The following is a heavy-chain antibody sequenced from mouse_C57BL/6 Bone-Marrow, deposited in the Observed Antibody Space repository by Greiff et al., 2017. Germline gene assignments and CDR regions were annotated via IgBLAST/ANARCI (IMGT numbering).Heavy chain of an antibody. J-gene: IGHJ4*01. Sequence: EVQGVESGPVLVKPGASVKMSCKASGYTFTDYYMNWVKQSHGKSLEWIGVINPYNGGTSYNQKFKGKATLTVDKSSSTAYMELNSLTSEDSAVYYCARGDYENAMDYWGQGTSVTVSS. CDR1: GYTFTDYY. D-gene: IGHD2-4*01. V-gene: IGHV1-19*01. CDR2: INPYNGGT. CDR3: ARGDYENAMDY.